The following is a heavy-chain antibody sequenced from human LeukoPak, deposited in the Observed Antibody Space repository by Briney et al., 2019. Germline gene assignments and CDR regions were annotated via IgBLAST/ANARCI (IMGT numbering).Heavy chain of an antibody. Sequence: SETLSLTCAVYGGSFSGYYWSWIRQPPGKGLEWIGEINHSGSTNYNPSLKSRVTVSVDTSKNQFSLKLSSVTAADTAVYYCARGRYCSGGSCYQQGRGRYFQHWGQGTLVTVSS. CDR2: INHSGST. V-gene: IGHV4-34*01. D-gene: IGHD2-15*01. CDR1: GGSFSGYY. J-gene: IGHJ1*01. CDR3: ARGRYCSGGSCYQQGRGRYFQH.